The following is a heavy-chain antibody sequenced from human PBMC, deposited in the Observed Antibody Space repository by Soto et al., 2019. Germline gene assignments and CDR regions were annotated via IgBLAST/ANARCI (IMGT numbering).Heavy chain of an antibody. D-gene: IGHD4-4*01. CDR1: GGSISSGGYY. Sequence: QVQLQESGPGLVKPSQTLSLTCTVSGGSISSGGYYWSWIRQHPGKGLEWIGYIYYSGSTYYNPSLKSRVTISVDTSKNQFSLKLSSVTAADTAVYYCAREVFQDYTNWFDPWGQGTLVTVSS. CDR3: AREVFQDYTNWFDP. V-gene: IGHV4-31*03. CDR2: IYYSGST. J-gene: IGHJ5*02.